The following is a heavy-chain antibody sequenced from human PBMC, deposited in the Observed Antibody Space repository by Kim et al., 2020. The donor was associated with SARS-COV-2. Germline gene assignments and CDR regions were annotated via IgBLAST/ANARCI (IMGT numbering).Heavy chain of an antibody. V-gene: IGHV3-48*02. CDR1: GFTFSSYS. CDR2: ISSSSSTI. CDR3: AREAGSSGWYLDYYYGMDV. D-gene: IGHD6-19*01. J-gene: IGHJ6*02. Sequence: GGSLRLSCAASGFTFSSYSMNWVRQAPGKGLEWVSYISSSSSTIYYADSVKGRFTISRDNAKNSLYLQMNSLRDEDTAVYYCAREAGSSGWYLDYYYGMDVWGQGTTVTVSS.